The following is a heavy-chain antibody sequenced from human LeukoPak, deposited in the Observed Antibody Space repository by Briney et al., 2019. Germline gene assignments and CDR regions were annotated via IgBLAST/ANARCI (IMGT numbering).Heavy chain of an antibody. CDR3: ASAAAGTFTILYYYYGMDV. CDR1: GYTFTGYY. J-gene: IGHJ6*02. D-gene: IGHD6-13*01. V-gene: IGHV1-2*02. CDR2: INPNSGGT. Sequence: WASVKVSCKASGYTFTGYYMHWVRQAPGQGLEWMGWINPNSGGTNYAQKFQGRVTMTRNTSISTAYMELSSLRSEDMAVYYCASAAAGTFTILYYYYGMDVWGQGTTVTVSS.